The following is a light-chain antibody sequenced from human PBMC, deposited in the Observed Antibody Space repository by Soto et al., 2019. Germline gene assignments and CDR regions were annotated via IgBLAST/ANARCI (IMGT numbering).Light chain of an antibody. Sequence: EIVMTQSPATLSVSPGERATLSCRASQSVSSNLDWYQQKPGQAPRLLICGASTRATGIPARFSGSGSGTEFTLTISSLQSEDFAVYYCQQYNNWPPPLTFGGGTKVEI. CDR3: QQYNNWPPPLT. CDR1: QSVSSN. CDR2: GAS. V-gene: IGKV3-15*01. J-gene: IGKJ4*01.